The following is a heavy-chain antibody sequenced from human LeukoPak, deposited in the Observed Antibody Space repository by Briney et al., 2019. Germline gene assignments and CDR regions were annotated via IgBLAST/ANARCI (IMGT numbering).Heavy chain of an antibody. CDR3: ARVGVGATKRFDY. V-gene: IGHV3-21*01. D-gene: IGHD1-26*01. CDR2: ISSSSSYI. J-gene: IGHJ4*02. Sequence: GGSLLLSCAASGFTFSSYSMNWVRQAPGKGLEWVSSISSSSSYIYYADSVKGRFTISRDNAKNSLYLQMNSLRAEDTAVYYCARVGVGATKRFDYWGQGTLVTVSS. CDR1: GFTFSSYS.